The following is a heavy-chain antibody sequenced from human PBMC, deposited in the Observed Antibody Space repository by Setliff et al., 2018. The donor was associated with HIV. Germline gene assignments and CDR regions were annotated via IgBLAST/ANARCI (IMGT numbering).Heavy chain of an antibody. J-gene: IGHJ4*02. V-gene: IGHV3-74*01. Sequence: GGSLRLSCAASGFTFSNNWMHWVRQAPGKGLVWVSRINADGSGTAYADSVKGRFTISRDNAKNTLYLQMNSLRAEDTAVYYCARNSYFFDSWGQGTLVTVS. CDR3: ARNSYFFDS. CDR2: INADGSGT. CDR1: GFTFSNNW. D-gene: IGHD2-15*01.